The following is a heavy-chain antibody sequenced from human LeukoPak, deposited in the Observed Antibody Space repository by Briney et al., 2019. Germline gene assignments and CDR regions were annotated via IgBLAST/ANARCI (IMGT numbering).Heavy chain of an antibody. D-gene: IGHD3-22*01. Sequence: SETLSLTCTVSGGSISSYYWSWIRQPAGQGLEGIGRIYTSGCTNYNPSLKRRDTMSVDTSKNQVPLKLSPETAADTGVYYGAREDSSGYYDPFDYWGQGTLVTVSS. CDR1: GGSISSYY. CDR3: AREDSSGYYDPFDY. V-gene: IGHV4-4*07. J-gene: IGHJ4*02. CDR2: IYTSGCT.